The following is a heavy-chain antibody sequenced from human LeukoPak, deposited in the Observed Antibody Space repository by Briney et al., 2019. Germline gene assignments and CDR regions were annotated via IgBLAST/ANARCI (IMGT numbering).Heavy chain of an antibody. Sequence: SLDTLSLACAVGGGAFGGDYGGWSHQPPGKCLEWIGEMNHGGSTNYKPSLKSRVTISVDTSKNQFSLKLSSVTAADTAVYYCARGPQYCTNGVCPFDYWGQGTLVTVSS. D-gene: IGHD2-8*01. J-gene: IGHJ4*02. CDR1: GGAFGGDY. CDR3: ARGPQYCTNGVCPFDY. CDR2: MNHGGST. V-gene: IGHV4-34*01.